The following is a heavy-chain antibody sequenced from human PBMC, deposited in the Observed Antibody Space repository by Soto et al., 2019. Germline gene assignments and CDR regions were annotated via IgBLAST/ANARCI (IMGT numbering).Heavy chain of an antibody. J-gene: IGHJ3*02. CDR1: GFTFSSYS. CDR3: ARAYCSGGSCYSGDAFDI. V-gene: IGHV3-21*01. CDR2: ISSSSSYI. D-gene: IGHD2-15*01. Sequence: EVQLVESGGGLVKPGVSLRLSCAASGFTFSSYSMNWVRQAPGKGLELVSSISSSSSYIYYADSVRGRFTISRDNAKNSLYLPMNSLRAEDTAVYYCARAYCSGGSCYSGDAFDIWGKGTMVTVSS.